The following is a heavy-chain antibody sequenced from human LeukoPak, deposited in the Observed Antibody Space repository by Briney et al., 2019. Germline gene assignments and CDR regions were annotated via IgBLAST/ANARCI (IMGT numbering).Heavy chain of an antibody. J-gene: IGHJ4*02. CDR2: IKRDGSEK. V-gene: IGHV3-7*01. D-gene: IGHD1-26*01. CDR3: ARDGSGSYYAY. CDR1: GFTFSHYG. Sequence: GGSLRLSCAAAGFTFSHYGMHWVRQAPGKGLEWVANIKRDGSEKNYVDSVKGRFTISRDNVKNSLFLQMNSLRDEDTAIYYCARDGSGSYYAYWGQGTLVTVSS.